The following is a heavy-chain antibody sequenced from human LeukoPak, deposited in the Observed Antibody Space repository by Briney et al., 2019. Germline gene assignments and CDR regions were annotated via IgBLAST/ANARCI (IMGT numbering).Heavy chain of an antibody. V-gene: IGHV3-53*01. CDR2: IYDGDRS. CDR3: ARADGDSWGQFDY. Sequence: QAGGSLRLSCAASGFTFGTYAMNWVRQAPGKGLELVSVIYDGDRSSYADSVKGRFTISRDRSRNTLHLQMNGLRAEDTAVYYCARADGDSWGQFDYWGQGILVTVSS. CDR1: GFTFGTYA. D-gene: IGHD4-17*01. J-gene: IGHJ4*02.